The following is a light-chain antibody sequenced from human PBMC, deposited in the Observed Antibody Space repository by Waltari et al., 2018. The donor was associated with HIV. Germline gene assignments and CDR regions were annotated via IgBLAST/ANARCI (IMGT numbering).Light chain of an antibody. CDR2: EVS. J-gene: IGLJ1*01. CDR1: SSDVGGYNR. V-gene: IGLV2-18*02. Sequence: QSALTQPPSVSGSPGQSVTISCTGTSSDVGGYNRVTWYQQPPATVPKAIIYEVSNRPEGVPDRCSGSKSGNTASLTISGLQAEDEADYYCNSFTSSTTYVFGTGTKVTVL. CDR3: NSFTSSTTYV.